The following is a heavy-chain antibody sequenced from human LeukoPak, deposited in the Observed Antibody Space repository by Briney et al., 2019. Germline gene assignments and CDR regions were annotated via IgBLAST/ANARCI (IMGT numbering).Heavy chain of an antibody. J-gene: IGHJ3*02. Sequence: GGSLRLSCAACGFTFSSYAMSWVRQAPGKGLEWVSAISGSGGSTYYADSVKGRFTISRDNSKNTLYLQMNSLRAEDTAVYYCASRIVGARHAFDIWGQGTMVTVSS. CDR3: ASRIVGARHAFDI. CDR2: ISGSGGST. D-gene: IGHD1-26*01. V-gene: IGHV3-23*01. CDR1: GFTFSSYA.